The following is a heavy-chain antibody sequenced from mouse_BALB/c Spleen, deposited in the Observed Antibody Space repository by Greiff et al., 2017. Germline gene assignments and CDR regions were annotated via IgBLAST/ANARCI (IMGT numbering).Heavy chain of an antibody. D-gene: IGHD2-1*01. V-gene: IGHV6-6*02. CDR1: GFTFSSYW. CDR3: TNYYGNYRYAMDY. Sequence: EVMLVESGGGLVQPGGSMKLSCVASGFTFSSYWMSWVRQSPEKGLEWVAEIRLKSDNYATHYAESVKGKFTISRDDSKSRLYLQMNSLRAEDTGIYYCTNYYGNYRYAMDYWGQGTSVTVSS. J-gene: IGHJ4*01. CDR2: IRLKSDNYAT.